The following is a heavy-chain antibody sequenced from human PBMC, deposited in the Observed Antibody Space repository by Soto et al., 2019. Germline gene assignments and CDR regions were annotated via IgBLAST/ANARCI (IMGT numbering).Heavy chain of an antibody. CDR2: IIPIFGTA. CDR3: ARGRTTVTTGEPLEYFQH. D-gene: IGHD4-4*01. J-gene: IGHJ1*01. CDR1: GGTFSSYA. V-gene: IGHV1-69*13. Sequence: GASVKVSCKASGGTFSSYAISWVRQAPGQGLEWMGGIIPIFGTANYAQKFQGRVTITADESTSTAYMELSSLRSEDTAVYYCARGRTTVTTGEPLEYFQHWGQGTLVTVSS.